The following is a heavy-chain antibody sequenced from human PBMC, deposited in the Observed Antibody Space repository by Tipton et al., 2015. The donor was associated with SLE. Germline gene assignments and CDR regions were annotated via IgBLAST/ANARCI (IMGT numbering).Heavy chain of an antibody. CDR2: SNESGIT. Sequence: TLSLTCAVYGGSFNGHYWNWFRQFQGKGLQWIGESNESGITHYNSSLKSRVTISVDTSKNQFSLSLTSMTAADTAMYYCAREGHSANYYNYWYFDLWGRGTLVTVSS. D-gene: IGHD3-10*01. CDR1: GGSFNGHY. CDR3: AREGHSANYYNYWYFDL. V-gene: IGHV4-34*01. J-gene: IGHJ2*01.